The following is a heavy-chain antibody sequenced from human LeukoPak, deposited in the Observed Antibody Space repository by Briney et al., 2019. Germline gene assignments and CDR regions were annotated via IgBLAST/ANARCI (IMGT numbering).Heavy chain of an antibody. CDR2: ISSSGSTI. CDR3: AELGITMIGGV. J-gene: IGHJ6*04. V-gene: IGHV3-48*04. Sequence: GGTLRLSCAASGFTFSSYGMSWVRQAPGKGLEWVSYISSSGSTIYYADSVKGRFTISRDNAKNSLYLQMNSLRAEDTAVYYCAELGITMIGGVWGKGTTITISS. D-gene: IGHD3-10*02. CDR1: GFTFSSYG.